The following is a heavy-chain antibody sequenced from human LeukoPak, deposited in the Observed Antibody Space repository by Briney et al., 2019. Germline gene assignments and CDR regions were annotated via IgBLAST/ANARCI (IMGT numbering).Heavy chain of an antibody. J-gene: IGHJ4*02. CDR1: GGSISSYY. V-gene: IGHV4-59*08. CDR2: IYYSGST. Sequence: SETLSLTCTVSGGSISSYYWSWIRQPPGKGLEWIGYIYYSGSTNYNPSLKSRLTMSADRSRNQFSLNLNSVTAADTAVYYCARINWNYFDYWGQGILVTVSS. CDR3: ARINWNYFDY. D-gene: IGHD1-1*01.